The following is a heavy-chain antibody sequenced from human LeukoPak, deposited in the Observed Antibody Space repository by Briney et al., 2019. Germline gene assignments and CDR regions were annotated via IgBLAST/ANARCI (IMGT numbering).Heavy chain of an antibody. CDR3: ARVRSSSRTWFDY. CDR1: GYTFTGYY. CDR2: INPNSGDT. Sequence: ASVKVSCKASGYTFTGYYIHWVRQAPGQGLEWLGWINPNSGDTNYAQKFKGRVTMTRDTSISTAYMELSSLGSDDTAVYYCARVRSSSRTWFDYWGQGALVTVSS. J-gene: IGHJ4*02. V-gene: IGHV1-2*02. D-gene: IGHD6-13*01.